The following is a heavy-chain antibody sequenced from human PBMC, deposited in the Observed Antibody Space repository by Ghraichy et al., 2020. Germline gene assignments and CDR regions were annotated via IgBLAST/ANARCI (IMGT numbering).Heavy chain of an antibody. CDR3: AREGGNYCSGGSCSRDFDY. D-gene: IGHD2-15*01. CDR1: GFTFSNYA. V-gene: IGHV3-48*02. Sequence: GSLRLSCAASGFTFSNYAMDWVRQAPGKGLEWLSYITSSGSTIYYADSVKGRFTISRDNVKNSLYLQMSSLRDEDTAVYYCAREGGNYCSGGSCSRDFDYWGQGTLVTVSS. CDR2: ITSSGSTI. J-gene: IGHJ4*02.